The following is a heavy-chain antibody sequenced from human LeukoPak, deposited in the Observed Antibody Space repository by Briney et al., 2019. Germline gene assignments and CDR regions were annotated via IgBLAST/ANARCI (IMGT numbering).Heavy chain of an antibody. D-gene: IGHD2-2*01. CDR2: INHSGST. CDR3: ARGPSLDV. Sequence: SETLSLTCAVYGGSFSGYYWSWTRQPPGKGLEWIGEINHSGSTNYNPSLKSRVTISVDTSKNQFSLKLSSVTAADTAVYYCARGPSLDVWGKGTTVTVSS. CDR1: GGSFSGYY. J-gene: IGHJ6*04. V-gene: IGHV4-34*01.